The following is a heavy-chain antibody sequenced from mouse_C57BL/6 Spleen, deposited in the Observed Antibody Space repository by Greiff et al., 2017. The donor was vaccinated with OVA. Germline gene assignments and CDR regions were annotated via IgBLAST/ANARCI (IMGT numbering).Heavy chain of an antibody. D-gene: IGHD2-5*01. J-gene: IGHJ3*01. Sequence: QVQLQQPGAELVKPGASVKMSCKASGYTFTSYWITWVKQRPGQGLEWIGDIYPGSGSPNYNEKFKSKATLTVDTSSSTAYMQLSSLTSEDSAVYYGSRERPYYSNLAWFAYWGQGTLVTVSA. CDR1: GYTFTSYW. CDR2: IYPGSGSP. V-gene: IGHV1-55*01. CDR3: SRERPYYSNLAWFAY.